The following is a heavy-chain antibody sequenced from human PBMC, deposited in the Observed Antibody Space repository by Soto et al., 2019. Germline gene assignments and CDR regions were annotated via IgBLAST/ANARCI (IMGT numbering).Heavy chain of an antibody. V-gene: IGHV3-15*07. D-gene: IGHD3-10*01. Sequence: EVQLVESGGGLFKPGGSLRLTCVASDFAFSNYWMHWFRQAPGKGLEWVGRIKSKTDGGTIDYAAPVEGRFTILRDDSRDTLYLQMNSLKTEDTAVYYCSSPRHSGKSVDYWGQGTLVTVSS. J-gene: IGHJ4*02. CDR1: DFAFSNYW. CDR2: IKSKTDGGTI. CDR3: SSPRHSGKSVDY.